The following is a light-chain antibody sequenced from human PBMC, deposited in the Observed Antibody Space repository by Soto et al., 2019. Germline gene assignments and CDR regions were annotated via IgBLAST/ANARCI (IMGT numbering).Light chain of an antibody. J-gene: IGLJ2*01. Sequence: QSVLTQPPSASGTPGQRVTIYCSGGSSSIGANTVNWYQQLPGTAPKLLIYGHNQRPSGVPDRFSGSKSGTSASLAISGLQSEDEAIYYCAVWDDSLNGRVFGGGTKLTVL. CDR3: AVWDDSLNGRV. V-gene: IGLV1-44*01. CDR2: GHN. CDR1: SSSIGANT.